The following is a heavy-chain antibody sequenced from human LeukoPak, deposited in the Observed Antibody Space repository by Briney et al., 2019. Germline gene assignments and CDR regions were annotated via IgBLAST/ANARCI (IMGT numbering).Heavy chain of an antibody. CDR3: ARDSDYYGMDV. J-gene: IGHJ6*02. V-gene: IGHV4-39*07. CDR1: GDSISTSSDY. CDR2: IYYSGST. Sequence: PSETLSLTCIVSGDSISTSSDYWGWIRQPPGKGLEWIGSIYYSGSTYYNPSLKSRVTISVDRSKNQFSLKLSSVTAADTAVYYCARDSDYYGMDVWGQGTTVTVSS. D-gene: IGHD3-10*01.